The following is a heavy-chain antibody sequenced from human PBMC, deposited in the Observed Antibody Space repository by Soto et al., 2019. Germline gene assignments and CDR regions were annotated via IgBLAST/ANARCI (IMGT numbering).Heavy chain of an antibody. CDR3: VRQGVRSSGWFDL. Sequence: GESLKISCKGSGYTFTNNWIGWVRQKPGKGLEWMGLIHPSDSRARYSPSFQSQVTFSADRSISTAYLQWTSVQASDTAIYYCVRQGVRSSGWFDLWGQGTQVTVS. D-gene: IGHD3-22*01. J-gene: IGHJ5*02. CDR1: GYTFTNNW. CDR2: IHPSDSRA. V-gene: IGHV5-51*01.